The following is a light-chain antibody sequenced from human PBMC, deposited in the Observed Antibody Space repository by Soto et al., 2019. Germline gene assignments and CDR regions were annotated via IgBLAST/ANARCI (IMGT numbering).Light chain of an antibody. CDR3: QQYDSAPLT. CDR2: AAS. J-gene: IGKJ4*02. V-gene: IGKV1-39*01. CDR1: QGISTY. Sequence: DIQMTQSPSSLSASVGDRVTITCRASQGISTYLDWYQQKPGKVPKLLIYAASSLQWGVPSRFSGSGSGTDFTLIISSLQPEDVATYYCQQYDSAPLTFGGGTRVEI.